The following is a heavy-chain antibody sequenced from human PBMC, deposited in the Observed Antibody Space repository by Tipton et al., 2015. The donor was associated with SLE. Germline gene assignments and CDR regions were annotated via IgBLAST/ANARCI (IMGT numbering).Heavy chain of an antibody. CDR1: GGSISSSSYY. V-gene: IGHV4-39*07. CDR3: ARRSLIAAAGLGDYFDY. CDR2: IYYSGST. J-gene: IGHJ4*02. Sequence: TLSLTCTVSGGSISSSSYYWGWIRQPPGKGLEWIGRIYYSGSTYYNPSLKSRVTISVDTSKNQFSLKLESVTAADTAVYYCARRSLIAAAGLGDYFDYGGQGTLVTVSS. D-gene: IGHD6-13*01.